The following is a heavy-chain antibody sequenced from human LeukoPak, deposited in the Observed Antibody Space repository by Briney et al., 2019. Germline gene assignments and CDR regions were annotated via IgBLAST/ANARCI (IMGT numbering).Heavy chain of an antibody. CDR2: IYSGGSR. V-gene: IGHV3-66*01. D-gene: IGHD2-2*01. J-gene: IGHJ4*02. Sequence: GGSLRLSCAASGFTVSSNYMSWVRQAPGKGLEWVSVIYSGGSRYHADSVKGRFTISSDNSKNTLYLQMNSLRAEDAAVYHCARDDRYCSSTSCYLFDCWGQGTLVTVSS. CDR1: GFTVSSNY. CDR3: ARDDRYCSSTSCYLFDC.